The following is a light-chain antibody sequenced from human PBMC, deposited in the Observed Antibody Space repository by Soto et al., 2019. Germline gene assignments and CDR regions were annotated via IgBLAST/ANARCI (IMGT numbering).Light chain of an antibody. CDR3: QKYSSAPLT. J-gene: IGKJ4*01. Sequence: DIQMTQSPSSLSASVGDRVTITCRASQGISNSLAWYQQKPGKVPKLLIYSTSTLQSGVSARFSGSGSGTTFTLTISSLQPEDVATYYCQKYSSAPLTFGGGTKVEIK. CDR1: QGISNS. V-gene: IGKV1-27*01. CDR2: STS.